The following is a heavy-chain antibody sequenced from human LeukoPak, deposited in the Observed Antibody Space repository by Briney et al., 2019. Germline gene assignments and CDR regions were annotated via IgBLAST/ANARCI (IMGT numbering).Heavy chain of an antibody. CDR1: GGTFSSYA. CDR3: AGGGDYDSSATDY. D-gene: IGHD3-22*01. J-gene: IGHJ4*02. Sequence: ASVKVSCKASGGTFSSYAISWVRQAPGQGLEWMGRIIPILCIANYAQKFQGRGTITADKSTSTAYMELSSLRSEDTAVYYCAGGGDYDSSATDYWGQGTLVTVSS. V-gene: IGHV1-69*04. CDR2: IIPILCIA.